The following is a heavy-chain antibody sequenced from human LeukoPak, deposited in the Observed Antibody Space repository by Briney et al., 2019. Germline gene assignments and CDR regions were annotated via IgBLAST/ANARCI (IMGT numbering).Heavy chain of an antibody. CDR2: IYHGGRT. J-gene: IGHJ4*02. Sequence: TPSETLSLTCTVSGYSISSGYYWGWIRPTPGKGLGWIGYIYHGGRTDYNPSLKSRVTISVDTSKNQFSLKLSSVTAADTAVYFCARGFRGPNFDHWGQGTLVTVSS. D-gene: IGHD3-10*01. V-gene: IGHV4-38-2*02. CDR3: ARGFRGPNFDH. CDR1: GYSISSGYY.